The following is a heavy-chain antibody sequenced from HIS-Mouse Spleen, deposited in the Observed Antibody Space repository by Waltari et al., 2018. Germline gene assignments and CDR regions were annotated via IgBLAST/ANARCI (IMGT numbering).Heavy chain of an antibody. J-gene: IGHJ3*02. D-gene: IGHD3-3*01. CDR3: ARAPTGFLEWFDAFDI. CDR1: GGSISSSSYY. V-gene: IGHV4-39*07. Sequence: QLQLQESGPGLVKPSETLSLTCTVSGGSISSSSYYLGWIRQPPGKGLEWFGSIYYSGSTYYNPSLKSRVTISVDTSKNQFSLKLSSVTAADTAVYYCARAPTGFLEWFDAFDIWGQGTMVTVSS. CDR2: IYYSGST.